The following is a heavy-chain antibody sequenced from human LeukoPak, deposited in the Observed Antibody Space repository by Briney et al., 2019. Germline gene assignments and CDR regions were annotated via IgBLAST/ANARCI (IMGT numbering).Heavy chain of an antibody. CDR2: IIPIFGTT. CDR3: ARDVDYSSSFGWFDP. V-gene: IGHV1-69*13. D-gene: IGHD6-6*01. J-gene: IGHJ5*02. CDR1: GDTFSSFA. Sequence: SVTVSCKASGDTFSSFAISRVRQAPGQGLEWMGGIIPIFGTTNYAQKFQGRVTITADESTSTAYMELSSLRSEDTAVYYCARDVDYSSSFGWFDPWGQGTLVTVSS.